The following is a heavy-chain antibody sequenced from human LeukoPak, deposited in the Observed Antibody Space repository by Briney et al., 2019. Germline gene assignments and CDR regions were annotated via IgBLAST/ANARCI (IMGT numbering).Heavy chain of an antibody. V-gene: IGHV1-69*05. D-gene: IGHD2-21*01. CDR1: GGTFSSYA. J-gene: IGHJ6*03. CDR3: ARTVLGDERTRYYYYYYYMDV. Sequence: SVTVSCKASGGTFSSYAISWVRQAPGQGLEWMGGIIPIFGTANYAQKFQGRVTITTDESTSTAYMELSSLRSEDTAVYYCARTVLGDERTRYYYYYYYMDVWGKGTTVTVSS. CDR2: IIPIFGTA.